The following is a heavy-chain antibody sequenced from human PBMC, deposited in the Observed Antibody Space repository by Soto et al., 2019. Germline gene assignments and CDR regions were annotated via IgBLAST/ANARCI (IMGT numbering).Heavy chain of an antibody. V-gene: IGHV4-30-4*01. CDR2: IYYSGRT. D-gene: IGHD2-21*01. Sequence: QVQLQESGPGLVKPSQTLSLTCTVSGGSISSGDYYWSWIRQPPGKGLEWIGYIYYSGRTYYNPSLKSRVTISVDTSKNQFSLKLSSVTAADTAVYYCARGEKTSKGGEAPGGDYWGQGTLVTVSA. CDR1: GGSISSGDYY. CDR3: ARGEKTSKGGEAPGGDY. J-gene: IGHJ4*02.